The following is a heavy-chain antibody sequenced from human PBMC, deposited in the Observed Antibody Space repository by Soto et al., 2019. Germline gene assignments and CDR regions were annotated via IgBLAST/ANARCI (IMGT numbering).Heavy chain of an antibody. Sequence: SETLSLTCTVSGGSISSYYWSWIRQPPGKGLEWIGYIYYSGSTNYNPSLKSRVTISVDTSKNQFSLKLSSVTAADTAVYYCARGGLLWFGESTYYYYYGMDVWGQGTTVTVSS. CDR1: GGSISSYY. V-gene: IGHV4-59*01. CDR3: ARGGLLWFGESTYYYYYGMDV. CDR2: IYYSGST. D-gene: IGHD3-10*01. J-gene: IGHJ6*02.